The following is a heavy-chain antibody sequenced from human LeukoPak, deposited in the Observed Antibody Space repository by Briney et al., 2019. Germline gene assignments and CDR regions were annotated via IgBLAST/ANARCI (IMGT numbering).Heavy chain of an antibody. CDR2: IYHSGTT. CDR1: GDSLTNYY. D-gene: IGHD3-10*01. Sequence: SETLSLTCAVSGDSLTNYYLNWIRQPPGKGLEWIGDIYHSGTTNYTPSLKSRLTMSVCTSKNQFSLKLTSVSAADTAIYFCAKTGSLMGPFFDYWGQGIQVIVS. CDR3: AKTGSLMGPFFDY. J-gene: IGHJ4*02. V-gene: IGHV4-59*12.